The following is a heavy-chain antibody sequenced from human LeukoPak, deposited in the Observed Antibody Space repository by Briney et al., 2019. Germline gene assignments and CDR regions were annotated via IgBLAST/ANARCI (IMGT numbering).Heavy chain of an antibody. V-gene: IGHV3-23*01. Sequence: GGSLRLSCAASGFTFSSYAMSWVRQAPGKGLEWVSAISGSGGSTYYADSVKGRFTISRDNSKNTLYLQMNSLRAEDTAVYYCAKESRRRITMVRGHFDYWGQGALVTVSS. CDR3: AKESRRRITMVRGHFDY. CDR2: ISGSGGST. D-gene: IGHD3-10*01. CDR1: GFTFSSYA. J-gene: IGHJ4*02.